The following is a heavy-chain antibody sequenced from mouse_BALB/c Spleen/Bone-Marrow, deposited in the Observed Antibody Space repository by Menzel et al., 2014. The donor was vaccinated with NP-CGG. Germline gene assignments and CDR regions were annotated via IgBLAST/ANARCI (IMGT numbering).Heavy chain of an antibody. Sequence: QVQLKESGAELVRPGTSVKVSCKASGYAFTNYLIEWVKQKPGQGLEWIGVIDPRSGGTDYNEKFKGKAPLTADKSSSTAYMQLNSLTSGDSAVYFCARGGITTVVPYSVDYWGQGTSVTVSS. D-gene: IGHD1-1*01. CDR3: ARGGITTVVPYSVDY. J-gene: IGHJ4*01. CDR1: GYAFTNYL. CDR2: IDPRSGGT. V-gene: IGHV1-54*03.